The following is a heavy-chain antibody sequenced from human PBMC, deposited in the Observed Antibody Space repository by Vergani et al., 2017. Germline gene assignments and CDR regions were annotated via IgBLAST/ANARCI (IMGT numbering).Heavy chain of an antibody. CDR3: ARDGPYSSSWYVANFDY. CDR1: GYTFTSYA. CDR2: INAGNGNT. Sequence: QVQLVQSGAEVKKPGASVKVSCKASGYTFTSYAMHWVRQAPGQRLEWMGWINAGNGNTKYSQKFQGRVTITRDTSASTAYMELSSLRSEDTAVYYCARDGPYSSSWYVANFDYWGQGTLVTVSS. D-gene: IGHD6-13*01. J-gene: IGHJ4*02. V-gene: IGHV1-3*01.